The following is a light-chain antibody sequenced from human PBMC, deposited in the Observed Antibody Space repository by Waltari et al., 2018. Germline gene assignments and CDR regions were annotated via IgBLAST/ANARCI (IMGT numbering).Light chain of an antibody. CDR2: EVT. Sequence: QSGLAQPASASGSPGQSITITCTGTSSDVGNYNLVSWYQQRPGKAPRLLIYEVTKRAPVPSDRFSASKSGNTASLSISGLQAQEDEADYYCCSYVGLGTYVFGTGTKVTV. CDR3: CSYVGLGTYV. J-gene: IGLJ1*01. CDR1: SSDVGNYNL. V-gene: IGLV2-23*02.